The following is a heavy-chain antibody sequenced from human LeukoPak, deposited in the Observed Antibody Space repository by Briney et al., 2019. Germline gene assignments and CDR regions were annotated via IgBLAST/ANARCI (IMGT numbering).Heavy chain of an antibody. CDR1: SGSISRYY. V-gene: IGHV4-59*01. CDR2: IYYTGST. D-gene: IGHD3-10*01. J-gene: IGHJ5*02. CDR3: ARQGSGSYYYPPFDP. Sequence: SETLSLTCTVSSGSISRYYWSWIRQPPGKGLDWIGYIYYTGSTYYNPSLKSRVTISVDTSKNQFSLKLNSVTAADTAVYYCARQGSGSYYYPPFDPWGQGTLVTVSS.